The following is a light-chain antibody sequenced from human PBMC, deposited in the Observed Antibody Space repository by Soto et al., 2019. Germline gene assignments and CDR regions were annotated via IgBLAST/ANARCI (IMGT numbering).Light chain of an antibody. J-gene: IGLJ3*02. CDR2: EVS. Sequence: QSALTQPASVSGSPGQSITISCTGTSSAVGIYNYVSWYQQHPGKAPKLMIYEVSNRPSGVSNRFSGSKSGNTASLTISGLQAEDEADYYCSSYTSSSTWVFGGGTKVTVL. CDR1: SSAVGIYNY. CDR3: SSYTSSSTWV. V-gene: IGLV2-14*01.